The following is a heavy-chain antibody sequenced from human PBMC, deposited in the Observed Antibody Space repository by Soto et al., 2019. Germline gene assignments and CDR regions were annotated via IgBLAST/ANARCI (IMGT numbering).Heavy chain of an antibody. Sequence: GESLKISCKVSGGTFISHWIAWVLQMPWKGLEWMGIIYPGDSDARYSPSFAGQVTISVDKSITTAYLHWSSLEASDSAVYYCARQGDMAATPADAFDIWGQGTLVTVSS. J-gene: IGHJ3*02. D-gene: IGHD6-19*01. CDR1: GGTFISHW. CDR2: IYPGDSDA. CDR3: ARQGDMAATPADAFDI. V-gene: IGHV5-51*01.